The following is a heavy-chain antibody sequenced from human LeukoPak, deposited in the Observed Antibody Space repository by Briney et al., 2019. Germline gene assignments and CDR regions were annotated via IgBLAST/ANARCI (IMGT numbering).Heavy chain of an antibody. CDR3: ARAKLGYCSSTSCYYCWFDP. CDR2: IYYSGST. D-gene: IGHD2-2*01. Sequence: SETLSLTCTVSGGSISSGDYYWSWIRQPPGKGLEWIGYIYYSGSTYYNPSLKSRVTISVDTSKNQFSLKLSSVTAADTAVCYCARAKLGYCSSTSCYYCWFDPWGQGTLVTVSS. CDR1: GGSISSGDYY. J-gene: IGHJ5*02. V-gene: IGHV4-30-4*01.